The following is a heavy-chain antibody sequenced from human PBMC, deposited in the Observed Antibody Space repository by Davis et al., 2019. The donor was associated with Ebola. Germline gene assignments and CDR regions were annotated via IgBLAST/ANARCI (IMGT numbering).Heavy chain of an antibody. V-gene: IGHV1-46*01. D-gene: IGHD3-9*01. CDR2: INPSGGST. CDR3: ARLRYLSGMDV. Sequence: AASVKVSCKASGYTFTSYYMHWVRHAPGQGLEWMGIINPSGGSTSYAQKFQGRVTITRDTSASTAYMELSSLRSEDTAVYYCARLRYLSGMDVWGQGTTVTVSS. CDR1: GYTFTSYY. J-gene: IGHJ6*02.